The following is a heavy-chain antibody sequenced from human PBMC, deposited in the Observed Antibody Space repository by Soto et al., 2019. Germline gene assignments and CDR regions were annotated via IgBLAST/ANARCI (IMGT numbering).Heavy chain of an antibody. CDR2: IYYSGST. D-gene: IGHD3-3*01. CDR3: ARDRSYDFWSGYRDYYMDV. Sequence: SETLSLTCTVSGGSISSYYWSWIRQPPGKGLEWIGYIYYSGSTNYNPSLKSRVTISVDTSKNQFSLKLSSVTAADTAVYYCARDRSYDFWSGYRDYYMDVWGKGTTVT. J-gene: IGHJ6*03. V-gene: IGHV4-59*01. CDR1: GGSISSYY.